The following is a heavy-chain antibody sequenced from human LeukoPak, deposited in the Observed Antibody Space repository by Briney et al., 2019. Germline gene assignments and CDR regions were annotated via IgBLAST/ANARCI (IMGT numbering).Heavy chain of an antibody. Sequence: SETLSLTCTVSGGSISSGSYYWSRIRQPAGKGLEWIGEINRSGSTNYNPSLKSRVTISLDTSKNQFSLKLSSVTAADTAVYYCTRPRSGGSNPTTAAFHIWGQGTMVTVSS. D-gene: IGHD1-26*01. CDR2: INRSGST. CDR1: GGSISSGSYY. V-gene: IGHV4-61*10. J-gene: IGHJ3*02. CDR3: TRPRSGGSNPTTAAFHI.